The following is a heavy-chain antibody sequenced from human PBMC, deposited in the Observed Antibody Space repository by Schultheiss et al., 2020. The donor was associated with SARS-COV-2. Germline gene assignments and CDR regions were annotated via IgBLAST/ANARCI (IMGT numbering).Heavy chain of an antibody. CDR2: ISYDGSNK. V-gene: IGHV3-30*14. J-gene: IGHJ6*04. Sequence: GGSLRLSCAASGFTFSSYAMHWVRQAPGKGLEWVAVISYDGSNKYYADSVKGRFTISRHNSKNTLYLQMNSLRAEDTAVYYCARDVGYCSSTSCSVWGKGTTVTVSS. CDR1: GFTFSSYA. D-gene: IGHD2-2*01. CDR3: ARDVGYCSSTSCSV.